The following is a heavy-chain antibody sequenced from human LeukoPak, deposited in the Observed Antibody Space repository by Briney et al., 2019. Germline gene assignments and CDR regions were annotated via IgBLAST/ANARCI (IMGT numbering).Heavy chain of an antibody. CDR1: GYTFTGYY. D-gene: IGHD3-16*02. CDR2: INPNSGGT. Sequence: ASVKVSCKASGYTFTGYYMHWVRQAPGQGLEWMGWINPNSGGTNYAQKFQGRVTMTRDTSISTAYMELSSLRSEDTAVYYCARAHDYVWGSYRYDWGQGTLVTVSS. J-gene: IGHJ4*02. CDR3: ARAHDYVWGSYRYD. V-gene: IGHV1-2*02.